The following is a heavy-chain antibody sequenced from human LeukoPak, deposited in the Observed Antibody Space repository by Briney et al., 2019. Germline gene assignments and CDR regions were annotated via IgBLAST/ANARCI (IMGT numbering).Heavy chain of an antibody. D-gene: IGHD3-22*01. CDR3: ARFDSSLDY. CDR1: GGSISSYY. J-gene: IGHJ4*02. Sequence: SEALSLTCTVSGGSISSYYWSWIRQPPGKGLEWIGYIYYSGSANHNPSLKSRVTISVDTSKNQFSLKLSSVTAADTAVYYCARFDSSLDYWGQGTLVTVSS. CDR2: IYYSGSA. V-gene: IGHV4-59*08.